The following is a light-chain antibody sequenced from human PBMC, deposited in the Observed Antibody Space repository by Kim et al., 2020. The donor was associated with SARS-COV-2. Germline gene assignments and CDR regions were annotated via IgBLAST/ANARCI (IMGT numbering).Light chain of an antibody. V-gene: IGLV3-1*01. J-gene: IGLJ3*02. CDR1: KLGDKY. CDR2: QDN. Sequence: SYELTQPPSVSVSPGQTARITCFGDKLGDKYVCWYQQKPGQSPVLLIYQDNKRPSGIPERFSGSNSENTATLTISATQAMDEGDYYCQAWDSSTAEFGGGTQLTVL. CDR3: QAWDSSTAE.